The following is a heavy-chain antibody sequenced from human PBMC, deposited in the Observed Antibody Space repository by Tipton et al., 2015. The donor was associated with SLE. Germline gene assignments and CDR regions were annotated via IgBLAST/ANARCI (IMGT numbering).Heavy chain of an antibody. CDR2: IHYSGST. D-gene: IGHD7-27*01. CDR1: GYAISRGNY. J-gene: IGHJ5*02. Sequence: TLSLTCAVSGYAISRGNYWGWIRQPPGKGLEWIGYIHYSGSTNYNPSLKSRVTILVDTSKNQFSLTLRSVTATDTAVYYCARDLGNWFDPWGQGTLVTVSS. V-gene: IGHV4-38-2*02. CDR3: ARDLGNWFDP.